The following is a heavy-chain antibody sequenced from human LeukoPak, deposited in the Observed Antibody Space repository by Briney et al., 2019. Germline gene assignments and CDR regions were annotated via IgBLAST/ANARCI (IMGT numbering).Heavy chain of an antibody. J-gene: IGHJ4*02. V-gene: IGHV3-23*01. CDR3: AKDGRPGYSYGAEIDY. CDR2: ISGSGGST. CDR1: GFTFSSHA. D-gene: IGHD5-18*01. Sequence: GGSLRLSCAASGFTFSSHAMSWVRQAPGKGLEWVSAISGSGGSTYYADSVKGRFTISRDNSKNTLYLQMNSLRAEDTAVYYCAKDGRPGYSYGAEIDYWGQGTLVTVSS.